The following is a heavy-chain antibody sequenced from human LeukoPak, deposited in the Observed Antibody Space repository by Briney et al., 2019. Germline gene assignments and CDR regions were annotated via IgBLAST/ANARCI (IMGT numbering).Heavy chain of an antibody. CDR3: ARRSPGGYETFDY. Sequence: SETLSLTCTVSGGSISSSSYYWGWIRQPPGKGLEWIGSTYYSGSTYYNPSLKSRVTISVDTSKNQFSLKLSSVTAADTAVYYCARRSPGGYETFDYWGQGTLVTVSS. J-gene: IGHJ4*02. CDR2: TYYSGST. D-gene: IGHD5-12*01. V-gene: IGHV4-39*01. CDR1: GGSISSSSYY.